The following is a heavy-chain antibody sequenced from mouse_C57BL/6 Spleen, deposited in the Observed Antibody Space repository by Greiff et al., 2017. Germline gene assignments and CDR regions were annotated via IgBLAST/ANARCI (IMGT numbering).Heavy chain of an antibody. V-gene: IGHV1-82*01. CDR2: IYPGDGDT. Sequence: VQLQQSGPELVKPGASVKISCKASGYAFSSSWLNWVKQRPGKGLEWIGRIYPGDGDTNYNGKFKGKATLTADKSSSTAYMQLSSLTSEDSAVYFCAREGGLRSHFDVWGTGTTVTVSS. CDR1: GYAFSSSW. J-gene: IGHJ1*03. CDR3: AREGGLRSHFDV. D-gene: IGHD1-1*01.